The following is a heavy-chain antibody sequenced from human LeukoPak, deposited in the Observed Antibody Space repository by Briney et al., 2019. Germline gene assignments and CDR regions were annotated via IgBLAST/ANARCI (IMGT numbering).Heavy chain of an antibody. J-gene: IGHJ5*02. CDR3: ARGTNLIAVAGTTNWFDP. D-gene: IGHD6-19*01. CDR2: INPNSGGT. V-gene: IGHV1-2*02. CDR1: GYTFSNYA. Sequence: ASVKVSCKASGYTFSNYAITWVRQAPGQGLEWMGWINPNSGGTNYAQKFQGRVTMTRDTSISTAYMELSRLRSDDTAVYYCARGTNLIAVAGTTNWFDPWGQGTLVTVSS.